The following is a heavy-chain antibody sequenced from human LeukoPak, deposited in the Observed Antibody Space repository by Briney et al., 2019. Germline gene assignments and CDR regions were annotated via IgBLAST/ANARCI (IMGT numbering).Heavy chain of an antibody. D-gene: IGHD3-10*01. J-gene: IGHJ4*02. CDR1: GYTFTSYG. Sequence: SVKVSCKASGYTFTSYGISWVRQAPGQGLEWMGGIIPIFGTANYAQKFQGRATITADKSTSTAYMELSSLRSEDTAVYYCARDYYGSGSYIYWGQGTLVTVSS. V-gene: IGHV1-69*06. CDR3: ARDYYGSGSYIY. CDR2: IIPIFGTA.